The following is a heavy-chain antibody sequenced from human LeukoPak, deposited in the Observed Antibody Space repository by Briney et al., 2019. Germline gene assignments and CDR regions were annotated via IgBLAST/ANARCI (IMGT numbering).Heavy chain of an antibody. D-gene: IGHD1-1*01. V-gene: IGHV4-59*01. CDR2: ISRSGNT. J-gene: IGHJ4*02. Sequence: PSETLSLTCTVSGDSINKYFWSWLRQSPGKGLEWIGYISRSGNTSYHPSLKSRLTISLDKSNNQFSLRLSSVTAADTAVYYCERAVPESLNWRYYIDFWGQEIRVTVSS. CDR3: ERAVPESLNWRYYIDF. CDR1: GDSINKYF.